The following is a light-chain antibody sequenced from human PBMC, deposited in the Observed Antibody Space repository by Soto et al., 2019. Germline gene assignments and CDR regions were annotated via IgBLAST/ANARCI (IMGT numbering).Light chain of an antibody. Sequence: DIQMTQSPSSLSASVGDRVTITCQASQDISNYLNWYQQKPGKAPKLLIYDASYLETGVPSRFSGSGSETDFTFTISSLQPEDLGTYYCQQYDNLPIFGQGTKLEIK. J-gene: IGKJ2*01. CDR2: DAS. CDR3: QQYDNLPI. V-gene: IGKV1-33*01. CDR1: QDISNY.